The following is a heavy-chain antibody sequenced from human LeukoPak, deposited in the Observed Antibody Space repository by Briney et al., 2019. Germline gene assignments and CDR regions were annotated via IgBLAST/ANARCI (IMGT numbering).Heavy chain of an antibody. J-gene: IGHJ5*02. CDR3: ARGAEYDGSGSYYDGNWFDP. V-gene: IGHV3-48*03. CDR1: GFSFRSYW. Sequence: GGSLRLSCAASGFSFRSYWMHWVRQAPGKGLEWVSYISSTGITTYYADSVKGRFTISRDNAKNSLFLQMNSLRAEDTAVYYCARGAEYDGSGSYYDGNWFDPWGQGTLVTVSS. CDR2: ISSTGITT. D-gene: IGHD3-10*01.